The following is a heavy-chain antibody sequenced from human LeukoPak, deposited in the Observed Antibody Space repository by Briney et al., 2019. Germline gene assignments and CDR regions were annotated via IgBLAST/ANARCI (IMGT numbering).Heavy chain of an antibody. CDR1: GFTVSSNY. Sequence: GGSRRLSCAASGFTVSSNYMSWVRQAPGKGREWGSVIYSGGSTYYADSVKGRFTISRDNSKNTLYLQMNSLRADDTAVYYCARGYYDSSGYGGFDPWGQGTLVTISS. CDR2: IYSGGST. CDR3: ARGYYDSSGYGGFDP. V-gene: IGHV3-53*01. J-gene: IGHJ5*02. D-gene: IGHD3-22*01.